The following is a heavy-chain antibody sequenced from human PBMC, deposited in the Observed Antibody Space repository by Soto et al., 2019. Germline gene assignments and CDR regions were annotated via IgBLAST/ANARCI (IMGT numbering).Heavy chain of an antibody. Sequence: EVQLLESGGGLVQPGGSLRLSCAASGFTFSTYAMSWVRQAPGKGLEWVSAISGSGGSTYYADSVKGRFTISRDNSKNTLYLQMHSLRAEDPAVYYCAKNWDTTSSSSSHWGQGTLVTVSS. D-gene: IGHD6-6*01. J-gene: IGHJ4*02. CDR3: AKNWDTTSSSSSH. CDR2: ISGSGGST. V-gene: IGHV3-23*01. CDR1: GFTFSTYA.